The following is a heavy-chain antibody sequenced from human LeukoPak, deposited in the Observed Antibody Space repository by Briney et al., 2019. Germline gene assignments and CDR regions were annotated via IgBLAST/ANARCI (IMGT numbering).Heavy chain of an antibody. CDR1: GFTFDDYA. Sequence: GGSLRLSCAASGFTFDDYAMHWVRHAPGKGLEWVSGISWNSGSMGYADSVKGRFTISRDNAKNSLYLQMNSLRAEDTALYYCAKDLLHDAFDIWGQGTMVTVSS. CDR3: AKDLLHDAFDI. J-gene: IGHJ3*02. V-gene: IGHV3-9*01. CDR2: ISWNSGSM.